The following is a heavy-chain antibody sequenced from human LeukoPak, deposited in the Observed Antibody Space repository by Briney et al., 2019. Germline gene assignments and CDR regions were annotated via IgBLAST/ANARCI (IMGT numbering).Heavy chain of an antibody. D-gene: IGHD3-3*01. CDR1: GFTFSSYA. J-gene: IGHJ4*02. CDR3: AKCTILGVGTHDY. V-gene: IGHV3-23*01. CDR2: ISGSGGST. Sequence: GGSRRLSCAASGFTFSSYARSGFRQAPGKGWNGFSAISGSGGSTYYADSVKGRFTISRDNSKNTLYLQMNSLRAEDTAVYYCAKCTILGVGTHDYWGQGTLVTVSS.